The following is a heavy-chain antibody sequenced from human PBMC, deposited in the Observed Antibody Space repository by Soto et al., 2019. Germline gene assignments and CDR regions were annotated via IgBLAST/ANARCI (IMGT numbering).Heavy chain of an antibody. CDR2: IYYSGST. CDR1: GGSISSYY. CDR3: AKVQSITIFGVAPYFDY. D-gene: IGHD3-3*01. V-gene: IGHV4-59*01. Sequence: QVQLQESGPGLVKPSETLSLTCTVSGGSISSYYWSWIRQPPGKGLEWIGYIYYSGSTNYNPSLKSRVTISVDTSKNQFSLKLSSVTAADTAVYYCAKVQSITIFGVAPYFDYWGQGTLVTVSP. J-gene: IGHJ4*02.